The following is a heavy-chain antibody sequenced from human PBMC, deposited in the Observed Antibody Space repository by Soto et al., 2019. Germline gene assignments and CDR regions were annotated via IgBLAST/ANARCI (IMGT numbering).Heavy chain of an antibody. V-gene: IGHV4-38-2*02. J-gene: IGHJ4*02. D-gene: IGHD5-18*01. CDR3: AREDTVLFTGAFVSY. CDR1: GYSITSGYY. CDR2: MYRTGTT. Sequence: PSETLSLTCVVSGYSITSGYYWGWIRQSPGKGLEWLGSMYRTGTTYYNPSFESRVTISLDMSRNQFSLKLSSVTAADTAVYYCAREDTVLFTGAFVSYRGQGTLVTVSS.